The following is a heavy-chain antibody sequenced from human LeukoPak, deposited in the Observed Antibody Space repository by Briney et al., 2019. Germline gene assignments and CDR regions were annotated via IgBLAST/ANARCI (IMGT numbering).Heavy chain of an antibody. D-gene: IGHD6-19*01. J-gene: IGHJ4*02. CDR3: AGYSSGWYSLFY. CDR2: IRSSGGSS. V-gene: IGHV3-48*03. Sequence: PGGSLRLSCAASGFTFSSYEMSCVRQAPGQGLEWASIIRSSGGSSYYADSVKGRFTISRDNAKNSLYLQMNSLRAEDTAVYYCAGYSSGWYSLFYWGLGTLVTVSS. CDR1: GFTFSSYE.